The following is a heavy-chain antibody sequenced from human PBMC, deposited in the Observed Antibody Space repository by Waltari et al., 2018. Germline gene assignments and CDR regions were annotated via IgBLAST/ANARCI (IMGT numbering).Heavy chain of an antibody. J-gene: IGHJ5*02. Sequence: QVQLQESGPGLVKPSETLSLTCTVSGGSISSYYWSWIRQPAGKGLEWIGRIYTSGSTNYNPSLKSRVTMSVDTSKNQFSLKLSSVTAADTAVYYCARARTGYCTNGVCYLNWFDPWGQGTLVTVSS. D-gene: IGHD2-8*01. V-gene: IGHV4-4*07. CDR2: IYTSGST. CDR1: GGSISSYY. CDR3: ARARTGYCTNGVCYLNWFDP.